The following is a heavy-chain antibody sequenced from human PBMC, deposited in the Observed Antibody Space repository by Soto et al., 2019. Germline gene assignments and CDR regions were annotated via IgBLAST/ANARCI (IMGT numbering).Heavy chain of an antibody. CDR2: MYHSGST. Sequence: SETLSLTCAVSGGSISSGGYSWSWIRQPPGKGLEWIGYMYHSGSTYYNPSLKSRVTISIDRSKNQFSLKLSSVTAADTAVYYCARHTDNYYDSSAGFYWGQGTLVTVSS. CDR1: GGSISSGGYS. J-gene: IGHJ4*02. D-gene: IGHD3-22*01. V-gene: IGHV4-30-2*01. CDR3: ARHTDNYYDSSAGFY.